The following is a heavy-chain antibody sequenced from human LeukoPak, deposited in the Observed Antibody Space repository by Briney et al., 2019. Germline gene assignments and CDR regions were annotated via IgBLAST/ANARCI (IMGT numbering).Heavy chain of an antibody. V-gene: IGHV1-2*02. CDR2: INPNSGGT. CDR3: ARDRRYYDILTGYYWRGAFDI. D-gene: IGHD3-9*01. J-gene: IGHJ3*02. Sequence: ASVKVSCKASGYTFTSYDINWVRQATGQGLEWMGWINPNSGGTNYAQKFQGRVTMTRDTSISTAYMELSRLRSDDTAVYYCARDRRYYDILTGYYWRGAFDIWGQGTMVTVSS. CDR1: GYTFTSYD.